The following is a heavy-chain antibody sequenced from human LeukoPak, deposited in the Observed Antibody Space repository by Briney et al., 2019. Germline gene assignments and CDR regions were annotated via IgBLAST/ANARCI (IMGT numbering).Heavy chain of an antibody. CDR3: ATSERLTPKGQNWFDP. CDR1: GGTFSSYA. Sequence: SVKVSCKASGGTFSSYAISWVRQAPGQGLEWMGGIIPIFGTANYAQKFQGRVTITADESTSTAYMELSSLRSEDTAVYYCATSERLTPKGQNWFDPWGQGNVVTVSS. V-gene: IGHV1-69*01. J-gene: IGHJ5*02. D-gene: IGHD1-1*01. CDR2: IIPIFGTA.